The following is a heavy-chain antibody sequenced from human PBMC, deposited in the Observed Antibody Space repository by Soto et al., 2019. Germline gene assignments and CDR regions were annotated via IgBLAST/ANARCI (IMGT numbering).Heavy chain of an antibody. CDR2: ISGSGGST. J-gene: IGHJ4*02. CDR3: AKAKEYYYDSSGYYGFDS. V-gene: IGHV3-23*01. D-gene: IGHD3-22*01. CDR1: GFTFSSYA. Sequence: PGGSLRLSCAASGFTFSSYAMSWVRQAPGKELEWVSAISGSGGSTYYADSVKGRFTISRDNSKNTLYLQMNSLRAEDTAVYYCAKAKEYYYDSSGYYGFDSWGQGLLVTVSS.